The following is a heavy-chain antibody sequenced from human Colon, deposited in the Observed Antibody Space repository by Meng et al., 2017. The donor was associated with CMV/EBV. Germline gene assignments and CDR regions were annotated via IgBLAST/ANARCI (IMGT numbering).Heavy chain of an antibody. CDR1: GATFTSST. CDR3: ARGPPPGLAVDYFDY. J-gene: IGHJ4*02. V-gene: IGHV1-69*05. D-gene: IGHD6-19*01. Sequence: SGATFTSSTISWVRQAPGQGLEWMGGLIPIFGTTNYVGKFQGRLTITTDESTRTAYMELSSLRSEDTAVYYCARGPPPGLAVDYFDYWGQGTLVTVSS. CDR2: LIPIFGTT.